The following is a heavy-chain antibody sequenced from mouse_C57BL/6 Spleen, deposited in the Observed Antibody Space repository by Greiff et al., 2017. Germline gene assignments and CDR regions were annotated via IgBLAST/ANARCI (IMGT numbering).Heavy chain of an antibody. CDR2: IDPSDSYT. CDR3: ARAITTVVYYYAMDY. Sequence: QVQLQQPGAELVKPGASVKLSCKASGYTFTSYWMQWVKQRPGQGLEWIGEIDPSDSYTNYNQKFKGKATLTVDPSSSTAYMQLSSLTSEDSAVYYCARAITTVVYYYAMDYWGQGTSVTVSS. D-gene: IGHD1-1*01. V-gene: IGHV1-50*01. J-gene: IGHJ4*01. CDR1: GYTFTSYW.